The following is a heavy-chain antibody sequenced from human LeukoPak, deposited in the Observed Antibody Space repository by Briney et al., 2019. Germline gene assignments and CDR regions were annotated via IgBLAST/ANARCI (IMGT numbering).Heavy chain of an antibody. V-gene: IGHV3-48*02. CDR2: ITYNSGTI. J-gene: IGHJ4*02. CDR3: ARDSGYSYADDY. D-gene: IGHD5-18*01. Sequence: GGSLRLSCAASGFTFSSYAMSWVRQAPGKGLEWVSYITYNSGTIFYADSVKGRFTISRDNAKDSLYLQMSSLRDEDTAVYYCARDSGYSYADDYWGQGTLVTVSS. CDR1: GFTFSSYA.